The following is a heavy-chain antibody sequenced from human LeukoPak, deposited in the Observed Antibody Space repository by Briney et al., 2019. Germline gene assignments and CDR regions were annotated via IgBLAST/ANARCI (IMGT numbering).Heavy chain of an antibody. D-gene: IGHD3-10*01. J-gene: IGHJ5*02. CDR3: ARVPRRGERFDP. CDR2: INPNSGGT. Sequence: ASVKVSCKASGYIFTGYYLHWVRQAPGQGLEWMGWINPNSGGTNYAQKFQGRVTMSRNTSISTAYMELGSLRSEDTAVYYCARVPRRGERFDPWGQGTLVTVSS. V-gene: IGHV1-2*02. CDR1: GYIFTGYY.